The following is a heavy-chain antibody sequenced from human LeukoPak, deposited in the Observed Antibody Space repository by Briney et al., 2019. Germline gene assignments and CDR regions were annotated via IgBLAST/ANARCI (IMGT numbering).Heavy chain of an antibody. CDR3: AKDFSRIASTDYFDY. CDR2: IWYDGSNK. V-gene: IGHV3-33*06. Sequence: GGSLRLSCAASGFTFSSYGMHWVRQAPGKGLEWVAVIWYDGSNKYYADSVKGRFTISRDNSKNTLYLQMNSLRAEDTAVYHCAKDFSRIASTDYFDYWGQGTLVTVSS. J-gene: IGHJ4*02. D-gene: IGHD2-15*01. CDR1: GFTFSSYG.